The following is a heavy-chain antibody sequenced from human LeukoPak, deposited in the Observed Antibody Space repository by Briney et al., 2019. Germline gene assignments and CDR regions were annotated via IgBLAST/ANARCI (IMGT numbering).Heavy chain of an antibody. J-gene: IGHJ4*02. Sequence: GGSLRPFFGSSWFTLCSHCKGWVPQAPGEGLGGVSAISGSGGSTYYADSVKGRFTISRDNSKNTLYLQMNSLRAEDTAVYYCANGDHPKLSRFDYWGQGTLVTVSS. V-gene: IGHV3-23*01. D-gene: IGHD2/OR15-2a*01. CDR1: WFTLCSHC. CDR3: ANGDHPKLSRFDY. CDR2: ISGSGGST.